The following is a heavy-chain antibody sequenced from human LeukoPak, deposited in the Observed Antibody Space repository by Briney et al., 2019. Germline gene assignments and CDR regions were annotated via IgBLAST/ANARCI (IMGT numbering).Heavy chain of an antibody. D-gene: IGHD4-17*01. CDR1: GFTFSTYG. CDR3: ARGGRTTWHGMDV. CDR2: IWYDGSNK. J-gene: IGHJ6*02. V-gene: IGHV3-33*01. Sequence: PGRSLRLSCEASGFTFSTYGMHWVRQAPGKGLEWVAVIWYDGSNKNYADSVKGRFTISRDNSKNTLYLQMNSLRAEDTAVYYCARGGRTTWHGMDVWGQGTTVTVPS.